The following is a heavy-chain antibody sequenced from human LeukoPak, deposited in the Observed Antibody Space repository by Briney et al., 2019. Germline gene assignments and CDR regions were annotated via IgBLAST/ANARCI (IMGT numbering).Heavy chain of an antibody. D-gene: IGHD3-22*01. Sequence: GGSLRLSCAASGFTFSSYAMSWVRQAPGKGLEWVSGISGGGGSTYYEDSVKGRFTISGDNSKNTLYLQMNSLRAEDTAVYYCAKRGFYYQLDYWGQGTPVTVSS. CDR1: GFTFSSYA. CDR3: AKRGFYYQLDY. CDR2: ISGGGGST. J-gene: IGHJ4*02. V-gene: IGHV3-23*01.